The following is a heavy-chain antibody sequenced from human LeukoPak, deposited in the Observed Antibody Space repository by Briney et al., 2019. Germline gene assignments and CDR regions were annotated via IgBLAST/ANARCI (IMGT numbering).Heavy chain of an antibody. J-gene: IGHJ4*02. D-gene: IGHD2-21*02. Sequence: GASVMVSCKASGYTFPAYYMHWVRQAPGQGLDWLGWINPNRGGTNYAQKFQGRVTMTRDPSISTAYMELSWLRSDDTAMYYCATSRAQTLAYCGGDCYSGFDYWGQGTLVSVSS. CDR3: ATSRAQTLAYCGGDCYSGFDY. V-gene: IGHV1-2*02. CDR2: INPNRGGT. CDR1: GYTFPAYY.